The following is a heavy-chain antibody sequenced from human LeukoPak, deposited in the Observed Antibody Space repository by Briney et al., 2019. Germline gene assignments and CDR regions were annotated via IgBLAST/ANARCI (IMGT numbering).Heavy chain of an antibody. CDR2: IWYDGSNK. Sequence: GGSLRLSCAASGFTFSSYGMHWVRQAPGKGLEWVAVIWYDGSNKYYADSVKGRFTISRDNSKNTLYLQMNSLRAEDTAVYYCARGGARHYFDYWGQGTLVTVSS. CDR1: GFTFSSYG. J-gene: IGHJ4*02. D-gene: IGHD1-26*01. V-gene: IGHV3-33*01. CDR3: ARGGARHYFDY.